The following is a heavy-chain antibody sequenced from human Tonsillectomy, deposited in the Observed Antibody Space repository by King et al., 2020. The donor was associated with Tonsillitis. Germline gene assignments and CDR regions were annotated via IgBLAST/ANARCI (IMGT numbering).Heavy chain of an antibody. CDR1: GYTFTSYG. CDR2: ISTYRGYT. CDR3: ATDLRSDVRFGH. Sequence: QLVQSGPEVKNPGASVKVSCKTSGYTFTSYGISWVRQAPGQGLEWMGWISTYRGYTNYAQRFQGRFTMTTDTSTSTGYMELTNLRSNDTAVYYCATDLRSDVRFGHWGQGTLVTVSS. V-gene: IGHV1-18*04. D-gene: IGHD3/OR15-3a*01. J-gene: IGHJ4*02.